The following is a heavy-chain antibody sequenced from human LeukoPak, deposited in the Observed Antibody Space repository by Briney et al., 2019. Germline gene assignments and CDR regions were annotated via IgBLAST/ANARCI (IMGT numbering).Heavy chain of an antibody. CDR1: GFTFDDYA. J-gene: IGHJ4*02. Sequence: PGGSLRLSCAASGFTFDDYAMHWVRQAPGKGLEWVSLISWDGGSTYYADSVKGRFTISRDNSKNSLYLQMNSLRAEDTALYYCAKDIYGSGTGYFDYWGQGTLVTVSS. CDR3: AKDIYGSGTGYFDY. V-gene: IGHV3-43D*03. CDR2: ISWDGGST. D-gene: IGHD3-10*01.